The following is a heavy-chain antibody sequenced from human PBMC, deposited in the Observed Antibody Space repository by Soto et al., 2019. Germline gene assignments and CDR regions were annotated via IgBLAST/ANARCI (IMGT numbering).Heavy chain of an antibody. CDR1: GFTFSSYA. D-gene: IGHD2-2*01. Sequence: QVQLVESGGGVVQPGRSLRLSCAASGFTFSSYAMHWVRQAPGKGLEWVAVISYDGSNKYYADSVKGRFTISRDNSKNTLYLQMNSLRAEDTAVYYCARGLAAMYNWFDPCGQGTLVTVSS. CDR2: ISYDGSNK. CDR3: ARGLAAMYNWFDP. J-gene: IGHJ5*02. V-gene: IGHV3-30-3*01.